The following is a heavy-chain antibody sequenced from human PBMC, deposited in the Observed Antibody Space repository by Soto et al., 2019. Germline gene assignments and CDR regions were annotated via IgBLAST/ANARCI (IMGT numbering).Heavy chain of an antibody. CDR1: GFTFSSYA. CDR2: ISGSGGST. J-gene: IGHJ4*02. D-gene: IGHD1-26*01. V-gene: IGHV3-23*01. Sequence: GGSLRLSCAASGFTFSSYAMSWVRQAPGKGLEWVSAISGSGGSTYYADSVKGRFTISRDNSKNTLYLQMNSLRAEDTAVYYCAKERPLGSGGRISFEYWGQGTLVTVSS. CDR3: AKERPLGSGGRISFEY.